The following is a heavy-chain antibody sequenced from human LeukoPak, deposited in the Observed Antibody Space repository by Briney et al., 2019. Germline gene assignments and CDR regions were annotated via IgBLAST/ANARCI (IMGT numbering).Heavy chain of an antibody. Sequence: SETLSLTYTISGGSISSGSYYWSWIRQPAGKGLECIGRIYTSGSTNSNSSLKCRVTIPVERSKDQFSLKLSSVTAGDTAVYYFAGIVATINYWGQGTLVTVSS. J-gene: IGHJ4*02. CDR3: AGIVATINY. V-gene: IGHV4-61*02. CDR2: IYTSGST. D-gene: IGHD5-12*01. CDR1: GGSISSGSYY.